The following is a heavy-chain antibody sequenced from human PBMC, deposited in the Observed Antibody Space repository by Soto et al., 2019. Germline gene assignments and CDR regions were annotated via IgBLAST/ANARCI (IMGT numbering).Heavy chain of an antibody. CDR2: ISGSDGKT. V-gene: IGHV3-23*01. Sequence: GGSLRLSCAASGFSFGSYALSWVRQAPGKGLEWLSTISGSDGKTFYADSVKGRFSISRDTSQSTLYLQMNSLRADDTAMYYCARRSYLDYWGQGTRVTVSS. CDR3: ARRSYLDY. D-gene: IGHD3-10*01. J-gene: IGHJ4*02. CDR1: GFSFGSYA.